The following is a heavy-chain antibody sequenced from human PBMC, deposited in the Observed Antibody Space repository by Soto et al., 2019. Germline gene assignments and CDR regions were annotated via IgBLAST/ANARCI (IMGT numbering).Heavy chain of an antibody. Sequence: PSETLYLTCSVSGGSVSNKTYYGSWIRQPPGKRLEWIGYVYYSGTTNYNPSLKSRVTISVDLSKNQFSLRLSSVTTADTALYYCARTTAVPNTLRSRYFFDYWGQGTLVTVSS. V-gene: IGHV4-61*01. CDR1: GGSVSNKTYY. CDR2: VYYSGTT. D-gene: IGHD4-17*01. J-gene: IGHJ4*02. CDR3: ARTTAVPNTLRSRYFFDY.